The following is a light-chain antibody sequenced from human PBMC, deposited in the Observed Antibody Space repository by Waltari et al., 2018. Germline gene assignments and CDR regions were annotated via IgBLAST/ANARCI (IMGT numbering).Light chain of an antibody. V-gene: IGLV6-57*04. CDR1: SGSIATSF. Sequence: FVLTQPHSVSEYPGQSVTISCTRSSGSIATSFVQWYQKRPGRAPTTGIYEDNQRPSGVPDRFSGSIDTSSNSASLTISGLRSDDEADYYCQSYDSRIVFGGGTKLTVL. J-gene: IGLJ2*01. CDR2: EDN. CDR3: QSYDSRIV.